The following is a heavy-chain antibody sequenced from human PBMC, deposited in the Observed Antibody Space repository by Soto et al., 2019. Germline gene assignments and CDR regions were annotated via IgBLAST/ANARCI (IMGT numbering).Heavy chain of an antibody. J-gene: IGHJ4*02. D-gene: IGHD3-10*01. CDR2: IIPLFGTP. CDR1: GGIFSTYA. V-gene: IGHV1-69*01. Sequence: QVQRVQSGAEVKKPGSSVKVSCKASGGIFSTYAISWLRQAPGQGLEWMGGIIPLFGTPNYAQRFQGRVTITADESTSTAYMELSRLRSEDTAVYYCARDRDDYGSGNYYNRIDFWGQGALFTVSS. CDR3: ARDRDDYGSGNYYNRIDF.